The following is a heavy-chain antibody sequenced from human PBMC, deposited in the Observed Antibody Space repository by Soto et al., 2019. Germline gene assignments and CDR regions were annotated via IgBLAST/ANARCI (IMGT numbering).Heavy chain of an antibody. Sequence: EVQLVESGGGLGQPGTSLRLSCAASGFTFDDFAMHWVRQAPGKGLEWVAGINWNSRSIDYADSVKGRFIISRDNAKKSIYLQLNNLRTEDTAFYYCAKDRRAMNWYFDLGGRGTRVVVSS. CDR1: GFTFDDFA. CDR2: INWNSRSI. J-gene: IGHJ2*01. V-gene: IGHV3-9*01. CDR3: AKDRRAMNWYFDL.